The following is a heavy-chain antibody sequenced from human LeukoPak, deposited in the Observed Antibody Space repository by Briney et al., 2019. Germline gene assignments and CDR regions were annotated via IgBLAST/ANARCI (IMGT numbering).Heavy chain of an antibody. CDR3: AKGRLERRQGFDY. CDR1: GFTFSSYA. V-gene: IGHV3-23*01. J-gene: IGHJ4*02. Sequence: PGGSLRLSCAASGFTFSSYAMSWVRQVPGKGLEWVSIISGSGVSTYADSVKGRFTISRDNSKNTLYLQMNSLRAEDTAVYYCAKGRLERRQGFDYWGQGTLVTVSS. D-gene: IGHD1-1*01. CDR2: ISGSGVST.